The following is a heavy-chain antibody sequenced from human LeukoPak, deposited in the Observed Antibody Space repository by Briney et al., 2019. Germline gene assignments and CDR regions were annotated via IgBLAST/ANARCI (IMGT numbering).Heavy chain of an antibody. J-gene: IGHJ5*02. Sequence: SETLSLTCAVSGYSISGGYYWGWIRQPPGKGLEWIGIIYHSGSTYYNPSLKSRVTISVDTSKNQFSLKMRSVTAADTAVYYCARGNYDFWSGYNWFDPWGQGTLVTVSS. D-gene: IGHD3-3*01. V-gene: IGHV4-38-2*01. CDR1: GYSISGGYY. CDR2: IYHSGST. CDR3: ARGNYDFWSGYNWFDP.